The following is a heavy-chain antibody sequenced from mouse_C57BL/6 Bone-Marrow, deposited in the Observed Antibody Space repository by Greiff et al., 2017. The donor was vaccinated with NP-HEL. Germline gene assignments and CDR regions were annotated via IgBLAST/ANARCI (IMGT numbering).Heavy chain of an antibody. CDR3: ARSHYYGSSYDY. D-gene: IGHD1-1*01. CDR1: GYSFTGYY. Sequence: EVQLQQSGPELVKPGASVKISCKASGYSFTGYYMNWVKQSPEKSLEWIGEINPSTGGTTYNQKFTAKATLTVDKSSSTAYMQLKSLTSEDSAVYYCARSHYYGSSYDYWGQGTTLTVSS. CDR2: INPSTGGT. J-gene: IGHJ2*01. V-gene: IGHV1-42*01.